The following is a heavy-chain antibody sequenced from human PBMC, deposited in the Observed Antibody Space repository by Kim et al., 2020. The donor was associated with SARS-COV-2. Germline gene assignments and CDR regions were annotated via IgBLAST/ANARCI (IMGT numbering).Heavy chain of an antibody. CDR2: ISWNSGSI. CDR1: GFTFDDYA. J-gene: IGHJ4*02. Sequence: GGSLRLSCAASGFTFDDYAMHWVRQAPGKGLEWVSGISWNSGSIGYADAVKGRFTISRDNAKNSLYLQMNSLRAEDTALYYCANDISPFDEYYFDYWGQGTLVTVSS. D-gene: IGHD2-21*01. CDR3: ANDISPFDEYYFDY. V-gene: IGHV3-9*01.